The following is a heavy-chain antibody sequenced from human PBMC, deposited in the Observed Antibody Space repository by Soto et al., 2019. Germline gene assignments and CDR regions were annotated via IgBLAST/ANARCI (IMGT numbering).Heavy chain of an antibody. Sequence: PGGSLRLSCAASGFTFSSYTMNWVRQAPGKGLEWVSTFVSSTGSTFYADSVEGRFTISKDDSKNTLYLQMNSLRAADTAVYYCAKRHTTVPTPANYFDYWGQGTLVTVSS. CDR3: AKRHTTVPTPANYFDY. D-gene: IGHD1-1*01. V-gene: IGHV3-23*01. J-gene: IGHJ4*02. CDR1: GFTFSSYT. CDR2: FVSSTGST.